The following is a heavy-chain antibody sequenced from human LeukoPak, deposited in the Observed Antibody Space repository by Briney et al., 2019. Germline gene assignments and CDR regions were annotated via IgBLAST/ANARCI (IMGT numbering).Heavy chain of an antibody. CDR2: IYYSGST. Sequence: SETLSLTCTVSGGSISSGGYYWSWIRQHPGKGLEWIGYIYYSGSTYYNPSLKSRVTISVDTSKNQFSLKLSSVTAADTAVYYCARTDGSGSHRAFGALDIWGQGTMVTVSS. J-gene: IGHJ3*02. V-gene: IGHV4-31*03. CDR1: GGSISSGGYY. CDR3: ARTDGSGSHRAFGALDI. D-gene: IGHD3-10*01.